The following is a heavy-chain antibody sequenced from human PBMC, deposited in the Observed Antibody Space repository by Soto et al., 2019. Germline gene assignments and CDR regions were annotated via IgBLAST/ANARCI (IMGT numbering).Heavy chain of an antibody. CDR1: GGSIISGYY. J-gene: IGHJ6*03. D-gene: IGHD3-10*02. CDR3: ASTDYVAYYMDV. V-gene: IGHV4-31*03. Sequence: TLSLTCSVSGGSIISGYYWTFIGEDPGKGLEWIGYIYYSGNTYYNPSLKSRVTISVDTSKNQFSLKLSSVTAADTAVYYCASTDYVAYYMDVWGQGTTVSVSS. CDR2: IYYSGNT.